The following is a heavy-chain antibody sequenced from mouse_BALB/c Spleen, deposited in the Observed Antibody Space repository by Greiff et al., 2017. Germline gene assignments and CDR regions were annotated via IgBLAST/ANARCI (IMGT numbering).Heavy chain of an antibody. CDR1: GYNFTSYW. V-gene: IGHV1-55*01. CDR3: AATGFAY. Sequence: QVQLQQPGAELVKPGTSVKLSCKASGYNFTSYWINWVKLRPGQGLEWIGDIYPGSGSTNYNEKFKSKATLTVDTSSSTAYMQLSSLASEDSALYYCAATGFAYWGQGTLVTVSA. D-gene: IGHD1-1*01. CDR2: IYPGSGST. J-gene: IGHJ3*01.